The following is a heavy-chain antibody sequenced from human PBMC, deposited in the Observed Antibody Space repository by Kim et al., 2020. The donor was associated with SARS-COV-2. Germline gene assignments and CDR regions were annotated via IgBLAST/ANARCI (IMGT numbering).Heavy chain of an antibody. Sequence: GGSLRLSCAASGFTFDDYAMHWVRQAPGKGLEWVSLISWDGGSTYYADSVKGRFTISRDNSKNSLYLQMNSLRAEDTALYYCAKDRNHYYDSSGYSGGFDYWGQGTLVTVSS. CDR1: GFTFDDYA. CDR2: ISWDGGST. V-gene: IGHV3-43D*03. J-gene: IGHJ4*02. D-gene: IGHD3-22*01. CDR3: AKDRNHYYDSSGYSGGFDY.